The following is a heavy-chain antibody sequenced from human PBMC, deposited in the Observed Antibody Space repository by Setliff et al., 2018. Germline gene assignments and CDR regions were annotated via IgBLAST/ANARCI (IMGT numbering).Heavy chain of an antibody. CDR2: IYYSEST. CDR3: ARWVPENWFDP. Sequence: SETLSLTCAVSGGSISSYYWSWIRQPPGKGLEWIGYIYYSESTNYNPSLKSRVTISVDTSKNQFSLKLSSVTAADTAVYYCARWVPENWFDPWGQGTLVTVSS. CDR1: GGSISSYY. J-gene: IGHJ5*02. V-gene: IGHV4-59*01.